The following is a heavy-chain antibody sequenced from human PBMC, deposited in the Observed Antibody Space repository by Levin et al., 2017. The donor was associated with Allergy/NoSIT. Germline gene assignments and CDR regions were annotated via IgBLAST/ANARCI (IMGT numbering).Heavy chain of an antibody. CDR1: GFTFSSYG. D-gene: IGHD6-19*01. Sequence: GGSLRLSCAASGFTFSSYGMHWVRQAPGKGLEWVAVIWYDGSNKYYADSVKGRFTISRDNSKNTLYLQMNSLRAEDTAVYYCARDATIPIAVAEGYFDYWGQGTLVTVSS. CDR3: ARDATIPIAVAEGYFDY. CDR2: IWYDGSNK. J-gene: IGHJ4*02. V-gene: IGHV3-33*01.